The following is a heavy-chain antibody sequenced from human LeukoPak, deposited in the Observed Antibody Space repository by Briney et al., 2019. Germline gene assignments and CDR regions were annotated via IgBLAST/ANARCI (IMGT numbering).Heavy chain of an antibody. V-gene: IGHV1-46*01. J-gene: IGHJ4*02. CDR3: ARSPSNGDYVDY. D-gene: IGHD4-17*01. CDR2: INPSGGST. CDR1: GYTFTSYY. Sequence: ASVKVSCKASGYTFTSYYMHWVRQAPGQGLDWMGIINPSGGSTSYAQKFQGRVTMTRDTSTSTVYMELSSLRSEDTAVYYCARSPSNGDYVDYWGQGTLVTVSS.